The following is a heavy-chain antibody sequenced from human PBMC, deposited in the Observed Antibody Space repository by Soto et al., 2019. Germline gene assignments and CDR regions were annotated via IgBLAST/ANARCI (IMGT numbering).Heavy chain of an antibody. CDR2: INPGDAGT. CDR3: AREGGTFAIEGGPFDY. J-gene: IGHJ4*02. Sequence: QVQLVQSGAGVRMPGASMRLSCKASGYTFTSSYLHWVRQAPGQGLEWMGLINPGDAGTAYAQTLLVRLSISPGTFAKTVYRVVASVTADDTAVYYCAREGGTFAIEGGPFDYWGQGTLVTVSS. V-gene: IGHV1-46*01. CDR1: GYTFTSSY. D-gene: IGHD3-16*01.